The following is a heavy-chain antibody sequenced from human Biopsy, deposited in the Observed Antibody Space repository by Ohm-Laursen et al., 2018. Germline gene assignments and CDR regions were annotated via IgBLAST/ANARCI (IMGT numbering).Heavy chain of an antibody. CDR3: AGGGQWPRSHLNWFDP. CDR1: GGSISSYY. D-gene: IGHD6-19*01. Sequence: SDTLSLTWTVSGGSISSYYWMWIRQPPGKGLEWIGYIHHAQSATYSPSLKSRVTISVDTSKNQFSLKMTSVTAADTAVYYCAGGGQWPRSHLNWFDPWGQGTLVTVSS. V-gene: IGHV4-59*03. CDR2: IHHAQSA. J-gene: IGHJ5*02.